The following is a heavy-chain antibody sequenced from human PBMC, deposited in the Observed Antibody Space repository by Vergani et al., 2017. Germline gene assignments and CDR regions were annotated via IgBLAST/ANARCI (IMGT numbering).Heavy chain of an antibody. CDR1: GGSVSSGSYY. CDR3: AREGGSEGY. Sequence: QVQLQESGPGLVKPSETLSLTCTVSGGSVSSGSYYWSWIRQPPGKGLEWIGYIYYSGSTNYNPSLKSRVTISVDTSKNQFSLKLSSVTAADTAVYDCAREGGSEGYWGQGTLVTVSS. CDR2: IYYSGST. D-gene: IGHD5-12*01. J-gene: IGHJ4*02. V-gene: IGHV4-61*01.